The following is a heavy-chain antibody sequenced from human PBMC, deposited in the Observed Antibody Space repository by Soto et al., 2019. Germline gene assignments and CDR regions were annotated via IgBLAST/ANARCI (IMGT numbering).Heavy chain of an antibody. D-gene: IGHD3-16*02. CDR2: IDPSDSYT. CDR3: AREYYDYVWGSYRLRYFDL. V-gene: IGHV5-10-1*01. Sequence: GESLKISCKGSGYSFTSYWISWVCQMPGKGLEWMGRIDPSDSYTNYSPSFQGHVTISADKSISTAYLQWSSLKASDTAMYYCAREYYDYVWGSYRLRYFDLWGRGTLVTVSS. CDR1: GYSFTSYW. J-gene: IGHJ2*01.